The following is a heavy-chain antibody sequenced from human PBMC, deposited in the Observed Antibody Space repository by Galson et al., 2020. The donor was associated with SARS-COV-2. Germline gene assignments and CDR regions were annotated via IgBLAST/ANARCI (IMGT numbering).Heavy chain of an antibody. D-gene: IGHD1-26*01. Sequence: GESLKISCAASGFTFSTYAMHWVRQAPGKGLEWVAVISYDGSNKYYADSVEGRFTISRDNSKNTLFLQMNSLRGEDTAVYYCARSGPDRVGATYFDYWGQGTLVTVSS. CDR1: GFTFSTYA. J-gene: IGHJ4*02. V-gene: IGHV3-30*04. CDR2: ISYDGSNK. CDR3: ARSGPDRVGATYFDY.